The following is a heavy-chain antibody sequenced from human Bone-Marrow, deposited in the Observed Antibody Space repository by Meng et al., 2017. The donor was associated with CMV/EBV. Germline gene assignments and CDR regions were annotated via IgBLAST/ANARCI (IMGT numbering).Heavy chain of an antibody. J-gene: IGHJ4*02. CDR1: EDSLNYYY. Sequence: GSLRLSCTVSEDSLNYYYWSWLRQPPGRGLEWIGYIYYSGTTKYNPSLKSRVTISVDTSKNQFSLKLNSVTAADTAIYYCARVHDDYSNPGFDYWGQGNLVTVSS. D-gene: IGHD4-11*01. CDR3: ARVHDDYSNPGFDY. CDR2: IYYSGTT. V-gene: IGHV4-59*01.